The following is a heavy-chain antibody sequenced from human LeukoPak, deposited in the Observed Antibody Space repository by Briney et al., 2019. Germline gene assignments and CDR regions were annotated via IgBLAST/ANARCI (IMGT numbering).Heavy chain of an antibody. CDR2: IYTSGST. CDR3: ARGAPGGTVIVVVINDAFDI. D-gene: IGHD3-22*01. CDR1: GGSISSGSYY. Sequence: SETLSLTCTVSGGSISSGSYYWSWIRQPAGKGLEWIGRIYTSGSTNYNPSLKSRVTISVDTSKNQFSLKLSSVTAADTAVYYCARGAPGGTVIVVVINDAFDIWGQGTMVTVSS. V-gene: IGHV4-61*02. J-gene: IGHJ3*02.